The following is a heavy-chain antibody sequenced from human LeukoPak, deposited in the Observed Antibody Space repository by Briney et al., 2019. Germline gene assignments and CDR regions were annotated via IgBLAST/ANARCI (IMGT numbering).Heavy chain of an antibody. D-gene: IGHD2-2*01. CDR3: ASSPRLTTSWFLFDS. J-gene: IGHJ5*01. V-gene: IGHV4-4*02. Sequence: SGTLSLTCAVSGGSISSGNWWSWVRQPPGKGLEWIGEIYHSGNTNYNPSLKSRVTISVDTSKNRFSLKLSSVTAADTAVYYCASSPRLTTSWFLFDSWGHGTLVTVSS. CDR2: IYHSGNT. CDR1: GGSISSGNW.